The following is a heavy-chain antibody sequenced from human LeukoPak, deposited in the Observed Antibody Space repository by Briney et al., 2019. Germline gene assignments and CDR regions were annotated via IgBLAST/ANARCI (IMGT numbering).Heavy chain of an antibody. CDR2: IYPGDSNT. J-gene: IGHJ3*02. CDR1: GYTFTSYW. CDR3: ARRGYYDTSAFDI. V-gene: IGHV5-51*01. Sequence: GESLKISCKGSGYTFTSYWIGWARQMPGKGLEWMGIIYPGDSNTKYSSSLQGQVTISADKSISTAYLQWSSLKASDTAMYYCARRGYYDTSAFDIWGQGTMVTVSS. D-gene: IGHD3-16*01.